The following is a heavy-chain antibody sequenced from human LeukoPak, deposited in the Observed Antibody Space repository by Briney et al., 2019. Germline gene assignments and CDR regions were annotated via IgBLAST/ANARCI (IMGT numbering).Heavy chain of an antibody. CDR2: IKQDGSEK. V-gene: IGHV3-7*03. D-gene: IGHD3-10*01. CDR1: GFTFSSYW. J-gene: IGHJ4*02. Sequence: GGSLRLSCAASGFTFSSYWMGWVRQAPGKGLEWVANIKQDGSEKYYVDSVKGRFTISRDNAKNSLYLQMNSLRAEDTAVYYCARDRVWFGELLPYFDYWGQGTLVTVSS. CDR3: ARDRVWFGELLPYFDY.